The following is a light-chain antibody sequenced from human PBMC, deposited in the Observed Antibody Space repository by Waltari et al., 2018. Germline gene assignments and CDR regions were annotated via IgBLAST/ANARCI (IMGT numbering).Light chain of an antibody. CDR1: SSDVGAYNY. CDR2: EVT. Sequence: QSALTQPPSASGSPGQSVTISCTGTSSDVGAYNYVSWYQQHPGKAPKLMIYEVTKRPSGVPDRFSGSKSGNTASLTVSGLQAEDEADYYCSSYAGSNKGVFGGGT. V-gene: IGLV2-8*01. J-gene: IGLJ2*01. CDR3: SSYAGSNKGV.